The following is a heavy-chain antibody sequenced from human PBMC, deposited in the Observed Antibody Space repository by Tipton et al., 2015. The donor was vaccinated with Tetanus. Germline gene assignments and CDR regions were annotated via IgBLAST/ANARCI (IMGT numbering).Heavy chain of an antibody. CDR2: IYINGRN. CDR1: GDSISSNY. V-gene: IGHV4-4*07. CDR3: AILPKHWLAPRGAP. J-gene: IGHJ5*02. D-gene: IGHD6-19*01. Sequence: TLSLTCTVSGDSISSNYWSWIRQPAGKGPEWIGRIYINGRNNYNPSLKSRVTMSIDTSKNQFSLNLRSVTAADTALYYCAILPKHWLAPRGAPWGQGVLVTVSP.